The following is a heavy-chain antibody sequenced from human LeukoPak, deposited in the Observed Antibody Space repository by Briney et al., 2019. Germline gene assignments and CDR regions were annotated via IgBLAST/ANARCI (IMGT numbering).Heavy chain of an antibody. J-gene: IGHJ4*02. CDR2: INWNGGST. CDR1: GFTFSGSA. CDR3: ARDPNYYDSSGYYYFDY. V-gene: IGHV3-20*04. Sequence: GGSLRLSCAASGFTFSGSAMHWVRQASGKGLEWVSGINWNGGSTGYADSVKGRLTISRDNAKNSLYLQMNSLRAEDTALYYCARDPNYYDSSGYYYFDYWGQGTLVTVSS. D-gene: IGHD3-22*01.